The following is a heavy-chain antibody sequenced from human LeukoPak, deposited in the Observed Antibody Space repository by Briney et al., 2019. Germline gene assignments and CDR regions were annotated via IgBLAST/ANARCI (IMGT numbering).Heavy chain of an antibody. V-gene: IGHV4-39*01. CDR2: IYYSGST. D-gene: IGHD2-15*01. J-gene: IGHJ4*02. CDR1: GGSISSSSYY. Sequence: SETLSLTCTVSGGSISSSSYYWGWIRQPPGKGLEWIVSIYYSGSTYYNPSLTSRFTISVDTSTHQFSLKLSSVTAPHTAVYYCARRSYCSGGSCYYFDYWGQGTLVTVSS. CDR3: ARRSYCSGGSCYYFDY.